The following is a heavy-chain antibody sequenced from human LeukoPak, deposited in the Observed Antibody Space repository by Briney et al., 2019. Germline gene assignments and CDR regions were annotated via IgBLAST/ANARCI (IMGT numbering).Heavy chain of an antibody. V-gene: IGHV4-31*03. D-gene: IGHD3-3*01. CDR3: ARRSSTLRFLEWPLFPGAFDI. Sequence: TLSLTCTVSGGSISSGGYYWSWIRQHPGKGLEWIGYIYYSGSTYYNPSLKSRVTISVDTSKNQLSLKLSSVTAADTAVYYCARRSSTLRFLEWPLFPGAFDIWGQGTMVTVSS. J-gene: IGHJ3*02. CDR1: GGSISSGGYY. CDR2: IYYSGST.